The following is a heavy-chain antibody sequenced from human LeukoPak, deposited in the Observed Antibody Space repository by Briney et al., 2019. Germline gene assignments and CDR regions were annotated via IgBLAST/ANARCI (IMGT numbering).Heavy chain of an antibody. V-gene: IGHV3-11*04. CDR1: GFTFSDCY. Sequence: GGSLRLSCAASGFTFSDCYMSWIRQAPGKGLEWVSGITGSGGNTYYADSVKGRFTISRDNSKNTMYLQMNSLRAEDTAVYYCARVERYSGSYFHDYWGQGTLVTVSS. CDR3: ARVERYSGSYFHDY. D-gene: IGHD1-26*01. J-gene: IGHJ4*02. CDR2: ITGSGGNT.